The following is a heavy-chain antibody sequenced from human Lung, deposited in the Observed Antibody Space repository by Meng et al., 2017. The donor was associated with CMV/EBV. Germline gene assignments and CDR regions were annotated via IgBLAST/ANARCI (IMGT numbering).Heavy chain of an antibody. V-gene: IGHV4-59*08. D-gene: IGHD3-16*02. Sequence: QGLLDEPGPGLVKPAEDLPLTCAVSGGSIGTYYGSWIRQPPGKGLEWIGNNYSSGSTNYNPSLASRVTIAVDSSKNQFSLKLSSVTAADTAVYYCARHQNGGTYPLDYWGQGTLVTVSS. CDR3: ARHQNGGTYPLDY. CDR1: GGSIGTYY. CDR2: NYSSGST. J-gene: IGHJ4*02.